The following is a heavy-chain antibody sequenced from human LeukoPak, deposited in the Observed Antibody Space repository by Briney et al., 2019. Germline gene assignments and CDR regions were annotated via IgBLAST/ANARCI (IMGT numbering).Heavy chain of an antibody. Sequence: PSETRSLTCAVYGGSFSGYYWSWIRQPPGKGLEWIGEINHSGSTNYNPSLKSRVTISVDTSKNQFSLKLSSVTAADTAVYYCARSYGSTVTTGEFGYWGQGTLVTVSS. CDR2: INHSGST. J-gene: IGHJ4*02. D-gene: IGHD4-11*01. CDR1: GGSFSGYY. V-gene: IGHV4-34*01. CDR3: ARSYGSTVTTGEFGY.